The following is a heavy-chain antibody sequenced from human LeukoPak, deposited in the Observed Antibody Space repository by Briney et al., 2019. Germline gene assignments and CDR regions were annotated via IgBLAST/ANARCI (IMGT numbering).Heavy chain of an antibody. J-gene: IGHJ6*03. V-gene: IGHV1-2*02. CDR1: GYTFTGYY. CDR3: ARGRVRDYYYYYYYMDV. D-gene: IGHD1-1*01. Sequence: ASVKVSCKASGYTFTGYYMHWVRQAPGQGLEWMGWINPNSGGTNYAQKFQGRVTMTRDTFISTAYMELSRLRSDDTAVYYCARGRVRDYYYYYYYMDVWGKGTTVTVSS. CDR2: INPNSGGT.